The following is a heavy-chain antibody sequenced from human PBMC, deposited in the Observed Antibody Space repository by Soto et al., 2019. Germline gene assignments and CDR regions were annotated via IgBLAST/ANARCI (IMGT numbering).Heavy chain of an antibody. D-gene: IGHD3-22*01. J-gene: IGHJ4*02. V-gene: IGHV3-21*01. Sequence: EVQLVESGGGLVKPGGSLRLSCAASGFTFSSYSMNWVRQAPGKGLEWVSSISSSSSYIYYADSVKGRFTISRDNAKNSLYLQMNSLRAEDTAVYYCARVRRDSSGYPFDYWGQGTLVTVSS. CDR1: GFTFSSYS. CDR3: ARVRRDSSGYPFDY. CDR2: ISSSSSYI.